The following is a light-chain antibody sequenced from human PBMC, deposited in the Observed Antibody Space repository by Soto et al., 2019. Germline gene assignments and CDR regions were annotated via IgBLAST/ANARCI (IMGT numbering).Light chain of an antibody. CDR3: QQWT. V-gene: IGKV1-5*03. CDR1: QSISSW. CDR2: KAS. J-gene: IGKJ1*01. Sequence: DIQMTQTPSTLPASVGDRVTITCRASQSISSWLAWYQQKPGKAPKLLIYKASSLESGVPSRFSGSGSGTEFTLTISSLQPDDFATYYCQQWTFGQGTKVDIK.